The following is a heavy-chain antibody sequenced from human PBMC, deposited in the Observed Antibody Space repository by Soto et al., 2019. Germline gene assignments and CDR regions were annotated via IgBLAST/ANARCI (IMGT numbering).Heavy chain of an antibody. V-gene: IGHV1-46*01. CDR3: ARDRSAGTQNYYDSPGPEAFDI. Sequence: ASVKVSCKXSGYTFTSYYMHWVRQAPGQGLEWMGIINPSGGSTSYAQKFQGRVTMTRDTSTSTVYMELSSLRSEDTAVYYCARDRSAGTQNYYDSPGPEAFDIWGQGTMVTVSS. D-gene: IGHD3-22*01. CDR1: GYTFTSYY. J-gene: IGHJ3*02. CDR2: INPSGGST.